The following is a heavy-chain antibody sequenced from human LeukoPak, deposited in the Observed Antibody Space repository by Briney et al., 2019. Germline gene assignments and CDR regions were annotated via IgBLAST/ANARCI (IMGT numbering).Heavy chain of an antibody. CDR1: GGSFSGYY. D-gene: IGHD2-15*01. J-gene: IGHJ3*02. Sequence: SETLSLTCAVYGGSFSGYYWSWIRQPPGKGLEWIGEINHSGSTNYNPSLKSRVTISVDTSKNQFSLKLSSVTAADTAVYHCARHCCSGPAKRVFDIWGQGTMVTVSS. CDR3: ARHCCSGPAKRVFDI. V-gene: IGHV4-34*01. CDR2: INHSGST.